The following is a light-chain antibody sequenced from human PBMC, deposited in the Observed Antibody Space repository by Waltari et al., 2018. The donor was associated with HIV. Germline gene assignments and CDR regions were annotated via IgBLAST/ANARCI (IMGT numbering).Light chain of an antibody. Sequence: QSVLTQPPSASATPGQRVTISCSGSSSNIGSNYVYWYQQLPGTAPKLLIYRNNQRPSVVPDRFAGSKSGTSASLAISGLRSEDEADYYCAAWGDSLTSYVFGTGTKVTVL. V-gene: IGLV1-47*01. CDR1: SSNIGSNY. CDR3: AAWGDSLTSYV. CDR2: RNN. J-gene: IGLJ1*01.